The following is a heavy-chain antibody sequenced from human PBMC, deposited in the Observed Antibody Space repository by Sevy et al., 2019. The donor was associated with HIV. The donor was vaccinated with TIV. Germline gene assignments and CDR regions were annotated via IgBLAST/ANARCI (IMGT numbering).Heavy chain of an antibody. V-gene: IGHV3-23*01. J-gene: IGHJ4*02. CDR1: GFTFSNYV. CDR3: AKLPVAGPEYYFDY. D-gene: IGHD6-19*01. Sequence: GGSLRLSCAASGFTFSNYVMNWVRQAPGKGLEWVSGISGSGGSTFYADSVKGRFTISRDNSKNTLYLQMNSLRAEDTAVYYCAKLPVAGPEYYFDYWGQGTLVTVSS. CDR2: ISGSGGST.